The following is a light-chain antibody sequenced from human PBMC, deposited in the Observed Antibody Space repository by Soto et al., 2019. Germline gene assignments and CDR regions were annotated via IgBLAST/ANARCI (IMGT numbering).Light chain of an antibody. CDR1: QSVSSY. V-gene: IGKV3-11*01. CDR2: DAS. J-gene: IGKJ2*01. CDR3: QQRSKGPPT. Sequence: EIVLTQSPATLSLSPGERATLSCRASQSVSSYLAWYQQKPGQAPRLLIYDASNRATGIPARFSGRGSGTDFTLTISSLEPEDSAVYYCQQRSKGPPTFGQGTKLAIK.